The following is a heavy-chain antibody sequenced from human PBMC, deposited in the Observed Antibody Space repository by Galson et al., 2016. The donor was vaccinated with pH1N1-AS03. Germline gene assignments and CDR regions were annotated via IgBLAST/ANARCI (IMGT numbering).Heavy chain of an antibody. D-gene: IGHD4/OR15-4a*01. CDR3: ARSTEGAFDF. J-gene: IGHJ4*02. Sequence: SLRLSCAASGFTFRVYTMHWVRHVPGKGLVWVSRVDSGATTITYVDSVKGRFTISRDNARTTLYLQMTDLRAEDTALYYGARSTEGAFDFWGQGFLLTVST. CDR2: VDSGATTI. V-gene: IGHV3-74*03. CDR1: GFTFRVYT.